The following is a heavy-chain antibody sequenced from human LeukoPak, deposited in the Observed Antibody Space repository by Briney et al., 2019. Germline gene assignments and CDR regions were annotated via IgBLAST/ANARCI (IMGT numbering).Heavy chain of an antibody. CDR2: INYDGSST. J-gene: IGHJ4*02. V-gene: IGHV3-74*01. CDR3: ARERDGGYDY. D-gene: IGHD4-17*01. CDR1: GFTFSSYW. Sequence: GGSLRLSCAASGFTFSSYWMHWVRQAPGNGLVWVSRINYDGSSTSYADSVKGRFTISRDNAKNTLYLQMNSLRAEDTAVYYCARERDGGYDYWGQGTLVTVSS.